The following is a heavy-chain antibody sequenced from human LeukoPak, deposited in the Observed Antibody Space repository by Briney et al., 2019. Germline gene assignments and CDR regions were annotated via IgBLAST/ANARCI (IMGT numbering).Heavy chain of an antibody. CDR2: INHSGST. V-gene: IGHV4-34*01. CDR3: ASSASRWLQSHLRY. CDR1: GFTFSSYS. Sequence: GSLRLSCAASGFTFSSYSMNWVRQPPGKGLEWIGEINHSGSTNYNPSLKSRVTISVDTSKNQFSLKLSSVTAADTAVYYCASSASRWLQSHLRYWGQGTLVTVSS. J-gene: IGHJ4*02. D-gene: IGHD5-24*01.